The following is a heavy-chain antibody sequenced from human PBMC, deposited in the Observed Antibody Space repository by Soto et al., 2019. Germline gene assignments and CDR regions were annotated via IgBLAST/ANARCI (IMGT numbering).Heavy chain of an antibody. J-gene: IGHJ5*02. Sequence: EVHLVESGGGLVQPGGSLRLSCAASGFTFSDYEMNWVRQAPGKGLEWVSYISLSGTTIHYADSVKDRFTISRDNAKNSVYLQINRLRVEYPALYYCAREGGFDWFYPWGQGTLVTVSS. CDR1: GFTFSDYE. CDR3: AREGGFDWFYP. V-gene: IGHV3-48*03. CDR2: ISLSGTTI.